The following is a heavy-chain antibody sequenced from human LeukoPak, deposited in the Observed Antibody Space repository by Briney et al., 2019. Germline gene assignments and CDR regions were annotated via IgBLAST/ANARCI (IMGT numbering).Heavy chain of an antibody. V-gene: IGHV3-21*01. CDR1: GFTFNQYT. J-gene: IGHJ1*01. CDR2: ITSSSSYI. Sequence: GGSLRLSCAASGFTFNQYTMNWVRQAPGKGLEWVSSITSSSSYIYYADSVKGRFTISRDNAKNSLYLQMNSLRAEDTAVYYCARGGAAAALRWGQGTLVTVSS. CDR3: ARGGAAAALR. D-gene: IGHD6-13*01.